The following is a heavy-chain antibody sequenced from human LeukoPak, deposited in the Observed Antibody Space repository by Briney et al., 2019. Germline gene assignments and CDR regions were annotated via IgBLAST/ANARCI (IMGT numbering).Heavy chain of an antibody. D-gene: IGHD3-9*01. J-gene: IGHJ5*02. CDR3: ARVGFYDTLTGYYRSWFDP. V-gene: IGHV4-59*01. CDR2: IYYSGST. CDR1: GGSISSYY. Sequence: SETLSLTCTVSGGSISSYYWSWIRQPPGEGLEWIGYIYYSGSTNYNPSLKSRVTISVGTSKNQFSLRLSSVTAADTAVYYCARVGFYDTLTGYYRSWFDPWGQGTLVTVSS.